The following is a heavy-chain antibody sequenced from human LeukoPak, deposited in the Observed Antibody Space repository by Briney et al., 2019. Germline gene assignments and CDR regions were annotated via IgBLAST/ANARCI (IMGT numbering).Heavy chain of an antibody. CDR3: ARDSGIAVAGRGRVQAFDI. CDR2: IYYSGST. CDR1: GGSISSYY. D-gene: IGHD6-19*01. V-gene: IGHV4-59*12. J-gene: IGHJ3*02. Sequence: SETLSLTCTVSGGSISSYYWSWIRQPPGKGLEWIGYIYYSGSTNYNPSLKSRVTISVDTSKNQFSLKLSSVTAADTAVYYCARDSGIAVAGRGRVQAFDIWGQGTMVTVSS.